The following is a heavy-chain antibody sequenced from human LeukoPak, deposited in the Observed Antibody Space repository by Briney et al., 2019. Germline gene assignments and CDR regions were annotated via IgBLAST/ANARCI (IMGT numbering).Heavy chain of an antibody. Sequence: RPGGSLRLSCAASGFTFDDCGMSWVRQAPGKGLEWVSGINWNGGSTGYADSVKGRFTISRDNAKNSLYLQMNSLRAEDTAVYYCASSRYDSSGYYGIIAYWGQGTLVTVSS. CDR2: INWNGGST. J-gene: IGHJ4*02. CDR3: ASSRYDSSGYYGIIAY. CDR1: GFTFDDCG. V-gene: IGHV3-20*04. D-gene: IGHD3-22*01.